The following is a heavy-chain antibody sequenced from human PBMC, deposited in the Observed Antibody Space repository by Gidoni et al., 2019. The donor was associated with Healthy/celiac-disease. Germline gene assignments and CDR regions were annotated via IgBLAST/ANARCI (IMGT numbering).Heavy chain of an antibody. V-gene: IGHV3-23*01. CDR1: GFTFSSYA. J-gene: IGHJ6*02. CDR3: AKFSGWYDVRTDYGMDV. Sequence: EVQLLESGGGLVQPGGSLRLSCAASGFTFSSYAMSWVRQAPGKGREWVSAISGSGGSTYYADSVKGRFTISRDNSKNTLYLQMNSLRAEDTAVYYCAKFSGWYDVRTDYGMDVWGQGTTVTVSS. D-gene: IGHD6-19*01. CDR2: ISGSGGST.